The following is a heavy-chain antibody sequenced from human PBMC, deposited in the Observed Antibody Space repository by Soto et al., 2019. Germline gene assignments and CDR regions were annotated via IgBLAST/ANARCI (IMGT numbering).Heavy chain of an antibody. CDR3: AKPTKRYSYGHVDFDY. Sequence: GGSLRLSCAASGFTFSSYGMHWVRQARGKGLEWVAVISYDGSNKYYADSVKGRFTISRDNSKNTLYLQMNSLRAEDTAVYYCAKPTKRYSYGHVDFDYWGQGTLVTVSS. J-gene: IGHJ4*02. CDR2: ISYDGSNK. CDR1: GFTFSSYG. D-gene: IGHD5-18*01. V-gene: IGHV3-30*18.